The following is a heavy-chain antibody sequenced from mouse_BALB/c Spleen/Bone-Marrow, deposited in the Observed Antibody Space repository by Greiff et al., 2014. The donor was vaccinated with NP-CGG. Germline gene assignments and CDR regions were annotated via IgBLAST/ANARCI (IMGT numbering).Heavy chain of an antibody. CDR2: ISNGGSYT. D-gene: IGHD1-1*01. V-gene: IGHV5-4*02. Sequence: EVMLVESVGGLMKPGGSLKLSCAASGFTFSDYYMYWVRQTPEKRLEWVATISNGGSYTYYPDSVKGRFTISRDNAKNNLYLQMSSLKSEDTAMYYCARDSLYYYGSSYGYFDVWGAGTTVTVSS. J-gene: IGHJ1*01. CDR3: ARDSLYYYGSSYGYFDV. CDR1: GFTFSDYY.